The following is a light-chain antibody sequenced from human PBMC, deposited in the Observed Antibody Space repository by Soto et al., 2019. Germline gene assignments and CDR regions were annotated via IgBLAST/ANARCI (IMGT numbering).Light chain of an antibody. CDR3: SSYTCSRTLYV. Sequence: QSVLTQPASVSGSPGQSITISCTGTSSDIGGYDYVSWYQQHPGKVPKLMIFEVSNRPSGVSYRFSGSKSGNTASLTISGLQAEDEADYYCSSYTCSRTLYVFGTGTKLTVL. V-gene: IGLV2-14*01. CDR1: SSDIGGYDY. J-gene: IGLJ1*01. CDR2: EVS.